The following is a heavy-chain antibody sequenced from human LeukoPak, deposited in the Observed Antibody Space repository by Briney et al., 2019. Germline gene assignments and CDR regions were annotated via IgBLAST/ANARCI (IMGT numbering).Heavy chain of an antibody. CDR2: IPYDGSNK. Sequence: GGSLRLSCAASGFTFSSYAMHWVRQAPGKGLEWVAVIPYDGSNKYYADSVKGRFTISRDNSKNTLYLQVNSLRAEDTAVYYCARGPQVYYDSSGYYYVANAFDIWGQGTMVTVSS. D-gene: IGHD3-22*01. CDR1: GFTFSSYA. J-gene: IGHJ3*02. V-gene: IGHV3-30*04. CDR3: ARGPQVYYDSSGYYYVANAFDI.